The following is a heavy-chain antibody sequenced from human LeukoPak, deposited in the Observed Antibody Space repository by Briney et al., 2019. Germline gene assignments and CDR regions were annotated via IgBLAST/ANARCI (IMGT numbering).Heavy chain of an antibody. CDR1: GGSISSYY. CDR3: ARRGKWEPGGFDY. J-gene: IGHJ4*02. CDR2: IYYSGST. V-gene: IGHV4-59*01. Sequence: SETLSLTCTVSGGSISSYYWSWIRQPPGKGLEWIGYIYYSGSTNYNPSLKSRVTISVDTSKNQFSLKLSSVTAADTAVYYCARRGKWEPGGFDYWGQGTLVTVSS. D-gene: IGHD1-14*01.